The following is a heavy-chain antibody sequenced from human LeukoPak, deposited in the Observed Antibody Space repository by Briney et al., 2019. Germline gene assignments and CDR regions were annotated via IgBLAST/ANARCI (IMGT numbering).Heavy chain of an antibody. D-gene: IGHD6-19*01. CDR3: AKDQFRGGIAVAGNDY. Sequence: SGGSLRLSCAASGFTVSSNYMSWVRQAPGKGLEWVSVLYSAGTTYYADSVKGRFTISRDSSNNTLFLQIDSLRPEDTAVYYCAKDQFRGGIAVAGNDYWGQGTLVTVSS. CDR2: LYSAGTT. J-gene: IGHJ4*02. CDR1: GFTVSSNY. V-gene: IGHV3-53*01.